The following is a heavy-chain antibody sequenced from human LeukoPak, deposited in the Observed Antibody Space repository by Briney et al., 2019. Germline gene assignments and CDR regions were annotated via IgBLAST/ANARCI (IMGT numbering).Heavy chain of an antibody. J-gene: IGHJ5*02. V-gene: IGHV1-69*05. Sequence: GSSVKVSCKASGDTFRNYAFSWARQAPGQGLEWMGEIIPILRISNNAQKFQGRVTITTDESTSTAYMDLRSLRSDDTAVYYCARRGLRLGEPNWFDPWGQGTLVTVSS. D-gene: IGHD3-16*01. CDR2: IIPILRIS. CDR1: GDTFRNYA. CDR3: ARRGLRLGEPNWFDP.